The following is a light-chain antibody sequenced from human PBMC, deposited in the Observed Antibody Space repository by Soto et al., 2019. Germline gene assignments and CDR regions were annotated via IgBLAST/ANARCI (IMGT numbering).Light chain of an antibody. CDR3: QQYAYWPET. CDR2: YAS. J-gene: IGKJ1*01. CDR1: QSVRTN. V-gene: IGKV3D-15*01. Sequence: EVMMTQFPDTVSVTAGETFTLSGGASQSVRTNLAWYEQRPGQAPRLLIHYASTRASDIPARFSGSGSGTNFTLAISSLQSEDFAVYYCQQYAYWPETFGQGTKVDIK.